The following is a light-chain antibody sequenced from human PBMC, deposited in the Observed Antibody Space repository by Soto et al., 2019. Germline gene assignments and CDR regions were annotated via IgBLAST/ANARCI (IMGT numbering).Light chain of an antibody. CDR1: RRDVGSYNY. Sequence: QSVLTQPASVSGSPGQSITISCTGTRRDVGSYNYVSWYQQHPGKVPKLMIYEVTNRPSGVSNRFSGSKSGNTASLTISGLQAEDEADYYCSSYTNSNTWVFGGGTKLTVL. V-gene: IGLV2-14*01. CDR3: SSYTNSNTWV. J-gene: IGLJ3*02. CDR2: EVT.